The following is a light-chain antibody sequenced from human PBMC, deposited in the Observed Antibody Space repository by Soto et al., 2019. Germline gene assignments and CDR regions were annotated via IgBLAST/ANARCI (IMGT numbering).Light chain of an antibody. V-gene: IGLV2-14*03. Sequence: QSALTQPASVSGSPGQSITISCTGTSSDVGGYNYVSWYQHHPGKVPQLMIYDVSNRPSGVSNRFSGSKSGNTASLTISGLQAEDDADYYCYSYTSSNTNGFGTGTKVTVL. CDR1: SSDVGGYNY. J-gene: IGLJ1*01. CDR3: YSYTSSNTNG. CDR2: DVS.